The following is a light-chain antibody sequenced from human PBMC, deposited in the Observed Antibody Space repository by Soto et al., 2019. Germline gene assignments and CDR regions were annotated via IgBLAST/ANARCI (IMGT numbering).Light chain of an antibody. CDR1: QSVSSN. CDR3: QQYGSSPYT. Sequence: EIVMTQSPATLSVSPGERATLSCRASQSVSSNLAWYQQKPGQAPRLLIYGVSTRATGIPVRFSGSGSGTEFTLTISSLQSEDFAVYYCQQYGSSPYTFGQGTKLEIK. J-gene: IGKJ2*01. V-gene: IGKV3-15*01. CDR2: GVS.